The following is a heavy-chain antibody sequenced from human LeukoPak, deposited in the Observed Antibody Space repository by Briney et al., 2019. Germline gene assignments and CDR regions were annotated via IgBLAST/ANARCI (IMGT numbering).Heavy chain of an antibody. CDR2: IYYSGST. J-gene: IGHJ3*02. Sequence: WGTLSLTCTVSGGSISSYYWSWLRQPPGKGLEWIGYIYYSGSTNYNPSLMSRVTISVDTSKNQYSLKLSSVTAADTAVYYCARDKLRTDAFDIWGQGTMVTVSS. CDR3: ARDKLRTDAFDI. V-gene: IGHV4-59*01. D-gene: IGHD1-26*01. CDR1: GGSISSYY.